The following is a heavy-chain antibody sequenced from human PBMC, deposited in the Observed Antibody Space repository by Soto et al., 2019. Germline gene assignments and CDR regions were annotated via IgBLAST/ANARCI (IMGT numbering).Heavy chain of an antibody. CDR2: ISGGGDAA. CDR1: GFTFINYA. CDR3: ARKILGSTSRPNYWYFDV. Sequence: EVQLLESGGGLVQPGGSLRLSCAGSGFTFINYAMNWVRQVPGKGLEWVSSISGGGDAAFFPDSVRGRFTISRDNSKNTVALQMSSLGVDDTAVYYCARKILGSTSRPNYWYFDVWGRGTRVTVSS. D-gene: IGHD2-2*01. J-gene: IGHJ2*01. V-gene: IGHV3-23*01.